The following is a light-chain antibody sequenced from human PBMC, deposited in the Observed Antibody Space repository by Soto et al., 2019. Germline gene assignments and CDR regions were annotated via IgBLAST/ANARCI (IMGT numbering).Light chain of an antibody. CDR3: QQYANLSIT. CDR1: QGISNY. V-gene: IGKV1-27*01. J-gene: IGKJ5*01. Sequence: DIQMTQSPSSLSASVGDRVTITCRASQGISNYLAWYQQKPGKVPKLLIYAASTLQSGVPSRFSGSGSGTDFTLTISRPQPEDVATYYCQQYANLSITVGQATRLEIK. CDR2: AAS.